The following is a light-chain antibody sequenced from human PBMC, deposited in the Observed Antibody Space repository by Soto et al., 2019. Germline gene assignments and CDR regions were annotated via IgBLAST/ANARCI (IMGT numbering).Light chain of an antibody. J-gene: IGKJ1*01. Sequence: IRETHSPCSLSASVVGRVNITCRASQGISTYLAWYQQKPGKVPYLLIYGASSLQSGVPSRFSGSGSGTDFSLTISRLEPEDVATYYCQKYDSAPRTFGQGTKVDIK. CDR3: QKYDSAPRT. CDR2: GAS. V-gene: IGKV1-27*01. CDR1: QGISTY.